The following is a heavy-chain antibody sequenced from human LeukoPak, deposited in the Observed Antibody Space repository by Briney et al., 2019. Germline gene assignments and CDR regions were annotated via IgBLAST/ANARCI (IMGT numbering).Heavy chain of an antibody. V-gene: IGHV1-69*04. J-gene: IGHJ4*02. CDR1: GGTFSSYA. CDR2: IIPILGIA. Sequence: SVKVSCKASGGTFSSYAISWVRQAPGQGLEWMGRIIPILGIANYAQKFQGRVTITSDKSTSTAYMELSSLRSEDTAVYYCARGSSWYVPYYFDYWGQGTLVTVSS. CDR3: ARGSSWYVPYYFDY. D-gene: IGHD6-13*01.